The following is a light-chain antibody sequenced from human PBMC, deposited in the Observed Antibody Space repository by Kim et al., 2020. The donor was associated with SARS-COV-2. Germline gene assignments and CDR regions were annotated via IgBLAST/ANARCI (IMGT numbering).Light chain of an antibody. CDR3: NSRDSSGNQV. J-gene: IGLJ2*01. V-gene: IGLV3-19*01. Sequence: SSELTQDPAVSVALGQTVRITCQGDSLRSYYASWYQQKPGQAPVLVIYGKNNRPSGIPDRFSGSSPGNTASLTITGAQAEDEADYYCNSRDSSGNQVFGG. CDR1: SLRSYY. CDR2: GKN.